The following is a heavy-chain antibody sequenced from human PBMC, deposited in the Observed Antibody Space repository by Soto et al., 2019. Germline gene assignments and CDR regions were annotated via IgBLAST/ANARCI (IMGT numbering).Heavy chain of an antibody. Sequence: EVQLLDSGGGLVQPGGSLRLSCAASGFTFSGYALTWVRQAPGKGLEWVSDISGGGDATFYADSVKGRFTISRDNSKHTLYLQMNTLRAEDTAVYYCARKVSGSTGRPDLWYFDLWGRGTLVTVSS. CDR3: ARKVSGSTGRPDLWYFDL. D-gene: IGHD3-10*01. CDR2: ISGGGDAT. J-gene: IGHJ2*01. CDR1: GFTFSGYA. V-gene: IGHV3-23*01.